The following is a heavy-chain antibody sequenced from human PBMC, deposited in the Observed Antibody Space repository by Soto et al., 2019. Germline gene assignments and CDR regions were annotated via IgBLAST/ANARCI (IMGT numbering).Heavy chain of an antibody. V-gene: IGHV3-72*01. D-gene: IGHD3-10*01. CDR1: GFTLSDHH. J-gene: IGHJ5*02. CDR3: ARDAISMVRGTNNWFDP. CDR2: TRKKSDSFTT. Sequence: PGGSLRLSCAASGFTLSDHHINWVRRAPGKGLEWLGRTRKKSDSFTTEYAASVRGRFTISRDDSKNSVFLQMNSLTIDDTAVYYCARDAISMVRGTNNWFDPWGQGTLVTVSS.